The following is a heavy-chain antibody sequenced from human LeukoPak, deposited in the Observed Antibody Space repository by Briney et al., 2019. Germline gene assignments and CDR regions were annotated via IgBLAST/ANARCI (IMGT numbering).Heavy chain of an antibody. CDR3: ARIGTSLAAY. D-gene: IGHD1-1*01. CDR2: INTDGSNT. CDR1: GSTFSSFW. J-gene: IGHJ4*02. V-gene: IGHV3-74*01. Sequence: GGSLRLSCVASGSTFSSFWMQWVRQAPGRGLVCVSRINTDGSNTNYADSVRGRFTISRDSAKNTLYLQMNSLRAEDTAVYYCARIGTSLAAYWGQGTLVTVSS.